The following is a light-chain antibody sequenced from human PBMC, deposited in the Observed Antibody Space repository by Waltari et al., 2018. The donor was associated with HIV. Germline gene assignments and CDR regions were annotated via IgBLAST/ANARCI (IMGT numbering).Light chain of an antibody. Sequence: QSVLTQPPSVSGSPGQRVTISCSGGTSNIGRSTVTWYQQVPGTAPKLLIYSHHQRPPGVPDRFSGSKSGTSASLAISGLQSEDEAEYYCAAWDVSLQGYVFGTGSKVTVL. CDR2: SHH. CDR3: AAWDVSLQGYV. V-gene: IGLV1-44*01. CDR1: TSNIGRST. J-gene: IGLJ1*01.